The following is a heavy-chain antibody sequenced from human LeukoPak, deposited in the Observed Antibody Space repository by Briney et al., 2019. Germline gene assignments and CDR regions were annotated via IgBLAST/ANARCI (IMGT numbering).Heavy chain of an antibody. Sequence: ASVKVSCKASGYTFTSYYMHWVRQAPGQGLEWMGIINPSGGSTSYAQKFQGRVTMTRDTSTSTVYMELSSLRPEDTAVYYCARADSDYASSLPGFDYWGQGTLVTVSS. J-gene: IGHJ4*02. CDR1: GYTFTSYY. D-gene: IGHD3-16*01. V-gene: IGHV1-46*01. CDR2: INPSGGST. CDR3: ARADSDYASSLPGFDY.